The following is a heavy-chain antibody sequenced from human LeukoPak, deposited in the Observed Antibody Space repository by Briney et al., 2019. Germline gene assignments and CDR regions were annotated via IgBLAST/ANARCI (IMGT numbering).Heavy chain of an antibody. V-gene: IGHV4-4*02. Sequence: SETLSLTCAVSGGSISSSNWWSWVRQPPGKGLEWIGEIYHSGSTNYNPSLKSRVTISVDTSKSQFSLKLTSVTAADTAVYHCARHGGIIAAAGTRAFDIWGQGTMVTVSS. CDR3: ARHGGIIAAAGTRAFDI. J-gene: IGHJ3*02. D-gene: IGHD6-13*01. CDR2: IYHSGST. CDR1: GGSISSSNW.